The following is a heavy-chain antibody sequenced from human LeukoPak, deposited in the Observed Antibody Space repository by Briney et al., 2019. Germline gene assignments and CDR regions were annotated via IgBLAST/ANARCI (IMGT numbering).Heavy chain of an antibody. D-gene: IGHD6-19*01. J-gene: IGHJ2*01. CDR3: AKGGWALHWYFDL. CDR2: ISGSGGST. Sequence: QAGGSLRLSCAASGFTFSSYAMSWVRQAPGKGLGWVSAISGSGGSTYYADSVKGRFTISRDNSKNTLYLQMNSLRAEDTAVYYCAKGGWALHWYFDLWGRGTLVTVSP. CDR1: GFTFSSYA. V-gene: IGHV3-23*01.